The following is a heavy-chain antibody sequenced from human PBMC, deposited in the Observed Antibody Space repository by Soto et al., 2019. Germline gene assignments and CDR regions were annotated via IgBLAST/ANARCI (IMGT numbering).Heavy chain of an antibody. V-gene: IGHV4-61*01. D-gene: IGHD1-1*01. CDR1: GGSVSSGSYY. J-gene: IGHJ5*02. CDR2: IYYSGST. CDR3: ARRVMEPPNWFDP. Sequence: PSETLSHTCTVSGGSVSSGSYYWSWIRQPPGKGLEWIGYIYYSGSTNYNPSLKSRVTISVDTSKNQFSLKLSSVTAADTAVYYCARRVMEPPNWFDPWGQGTLVTVSS.